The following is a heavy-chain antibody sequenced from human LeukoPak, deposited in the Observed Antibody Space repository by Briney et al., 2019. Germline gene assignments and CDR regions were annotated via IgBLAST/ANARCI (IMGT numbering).Heavy chain of an antibody. CDR2: ISAYNGNT. J-gene: IGHJ2*01. V-gene: IGHV1-18*01. Sequence: ASVKVSCKASGYTFTSYGISWVRQAPGQGLEWIGWISAYNGNTNYAQKLQGRVTMTTDTSTRTAYMELRSLTSDDTAVYYCARITMVRGVIFDWYFDLWGRGTLVTVSS. CDR1: GYTFTSYG. D-gene: IGHD3-10*01. CDR3: ARITMVRGVIFDWYFDL.